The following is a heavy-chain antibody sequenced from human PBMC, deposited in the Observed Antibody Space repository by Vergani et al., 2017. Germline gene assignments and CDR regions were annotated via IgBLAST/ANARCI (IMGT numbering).Heavy chain of an antibody. V-gene: IGHV3-9*01. Sequence: EVQLVESGGGWVQPGRSLRLSCAASGFTFDDYAMHWVRQAPGKGLEWVSGISWNSGSIGYADSVKGRFTISRDNAKNSLYLQMNSLRAEDTALYYCAREATSYGGSSHAFDIWGQGTMVTVSS. CDR1: GFTFDDYA. D-gene: IGHD4-23*01. J-gene: IGHJ3*02. CDR2: ISWNSGSI. CDR3: AREATSYGGSSHAFDI.